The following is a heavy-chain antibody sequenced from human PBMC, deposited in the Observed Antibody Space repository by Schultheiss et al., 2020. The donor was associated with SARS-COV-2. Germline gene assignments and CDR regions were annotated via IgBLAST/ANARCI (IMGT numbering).Heavy chain of an antibody. CDR1: GFTFSDYY. CDR3: ANKMGRYCSSTSCQAGWFDP. J-gene: IGHJ5*02. V-gene: IGHV3-11*01. Sequence: GGSLRLSCAASGFTFSDYYMSWIRQAPGKGLEWVSYISSSGSTIYYADSVKGRFTISRDNSKNTLYLQMNSLRAEDTAVYYCANKMGRYCSSTSCQAGWFDPWGQGTLVTVSS. D-gene: IGHD2-2*01. CDR2: ISSSGSTI.